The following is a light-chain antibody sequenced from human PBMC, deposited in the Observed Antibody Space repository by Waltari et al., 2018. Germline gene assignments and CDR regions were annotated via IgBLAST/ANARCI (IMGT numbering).Light chain of an antibody. CDR2: ANY. J-gene: IGLJ3*02. CDR1: TSNIGTNT. V-gene: IGLV1-44*01. CDR3: ATWDDSLSGRV. Sequence: QSVLTPPPSASAAPGQKVTISWSGSTSNIGTNTVTWYQLLPGTAPKTVIFANYHRPSGVPDRFSAAKSGTSASLVISGLQSEDEADYFCATWDDSLSGRVFGGGTKVTVL.